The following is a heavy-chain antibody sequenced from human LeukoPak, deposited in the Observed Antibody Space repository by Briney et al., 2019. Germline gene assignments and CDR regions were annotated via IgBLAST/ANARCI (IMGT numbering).Heavy chain of an antibody. CDR1: GYTFTGYY. Sequence: ASVKVSCKASGYTFTGYYMHWVRQAPGQGLEWMGWINPDSGGTNYAQKFQGRVTMTRDTSFSTAYMELSTLQSDDTAVYYCARGDSSGWYLYWGQGTLVTASS. CDR2: INPDSGGT. D-gene: IGHD6-19*01. V-gene: IGHV1-2*02. CDR3: ARGDSSGWYLY. J-gene: IGHJ4*02.